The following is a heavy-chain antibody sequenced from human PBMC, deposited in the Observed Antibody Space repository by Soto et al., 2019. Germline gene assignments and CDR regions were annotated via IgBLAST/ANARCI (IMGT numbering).Heavy chain of an antibody. CDR2: VYDSGDT. CDR1: GDSISSYF. CDR3: VSSRAAIYGDAFDV. V-gene: IGHV4-59*03. Sequence: VQLQESGPGLVKPSETLSLTCSVSGDSISSYFRNWIRQPPGKGLEWIGCVYDSGDTNYNPSLKSRVTISLSTSENGFSLRLTSVTAADTAVYYCVSSRAAIYGDAFDVWGQGTMVTVSS. J-gene: IGHJ3*01. D-gene: IGHD3-10*01.